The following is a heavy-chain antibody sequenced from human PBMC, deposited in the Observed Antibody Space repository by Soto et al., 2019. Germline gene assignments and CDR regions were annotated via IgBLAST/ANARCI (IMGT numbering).Heavy chain of an antibody. Sequence: LSLTCTVSGGSISSGGYYLSWIRQHPGKGLEWIGYIYYSGSTYYNPSLKSRVTISVDTSKNQFSLKLSSVTAADTAVYYCARGGGGDLWYYFDYWGQGTLVTVSS. CDR2: IYYSGST. CDR1: GGSISSGGYY. CDR3: ARGGGGDLWYYFDY. D-gene: IGHD2-21*02. J-gene: IGHJ4*02. V-gene: IGHV4-31*03.